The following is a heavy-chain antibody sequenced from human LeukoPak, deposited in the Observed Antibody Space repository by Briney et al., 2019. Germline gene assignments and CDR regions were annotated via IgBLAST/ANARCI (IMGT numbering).Heavy chain of an antibody. CDR1: GGSISSYY. J-gene: IGHJ5*02. Sequence: SETLSLTCTVSGGSISSYYWSWIRQPAGKGLEWIGRIYTSGSTNYNPSLKSRVTMSVDTSKNQFSLKLSSVTAADTAVYYCARGGRPWYDFWSGYSNWFDPWGQGTLVTVSS. CDR3: ARGGRPWYDFWSGYSNWFDP. V-gene: IGHV4-4*07. D-gene: IGHD3-3*01. CDR2: IYTSGST.